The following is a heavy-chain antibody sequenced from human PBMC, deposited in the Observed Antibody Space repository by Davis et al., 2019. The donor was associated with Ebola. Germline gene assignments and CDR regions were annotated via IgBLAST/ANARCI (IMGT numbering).Heavy chain of an antibody. Sequence: GESLKISCAASGFTFSSYWMSWVRQAPGKGLEWVSSISSSSSYIYYADSVKGRFTISRDNAKNSLYLQMNSLRAEDTAVYYCARDFVDWNFYGMDVWGQGTTVTVSS. CDR1: GFTFSSYW. CDR2: ISSSSSYI. J-gene: IGHJ6*02. CDR3: ARDFVDWNFYGMDV. V-gene: IGHV3-21*01. D-gene: IGHD1-1*01.